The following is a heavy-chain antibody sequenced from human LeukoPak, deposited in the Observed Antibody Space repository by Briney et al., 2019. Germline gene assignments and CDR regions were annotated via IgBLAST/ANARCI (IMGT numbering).Heavy chain of an antibody. D-gene: IGHD6-6*01. J-gene: IGHJ3*02. CDR1: GFTFSSYA. CDR3: AKTPGSSIAARRVQNAFDI. Sequence: GGSLRLCCAASGFTFSSYAMSWVRQAPGKGLEWVSAISGSGGSTYYRDSVKGRFTISRDNSKNTLYLQMNSLRAEDTAVYYCAKTPGSSIAARRVQNAFDIWGQGTMVTVSS. CDR2: ISGSGGST. V-gene: IGHV3-23*01.